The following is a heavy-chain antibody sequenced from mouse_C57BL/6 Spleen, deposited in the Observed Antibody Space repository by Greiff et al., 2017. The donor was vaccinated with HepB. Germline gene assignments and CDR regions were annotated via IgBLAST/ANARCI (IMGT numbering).Heavy chain of an antibody. Sequence: QVQLQQPGAELVRPGSSVKLSCKASGYTFTSYWMHWVKQRPIQGLEWIGNIDPSDSETHYNQKFKDKATLTVDKSSSTAYMQLSSLTSEDSAVYYCARTNLYDYRYFDVWGTGTTVTVSS. CDR1: GYTFTSYW. CDR3: ARTNLYDYRYFDV. CDR2: IDPSDSET. V-gene: IGHV1-52*01. D-gene: IGHD2-3*01. J-gene: IGHJ1*03.